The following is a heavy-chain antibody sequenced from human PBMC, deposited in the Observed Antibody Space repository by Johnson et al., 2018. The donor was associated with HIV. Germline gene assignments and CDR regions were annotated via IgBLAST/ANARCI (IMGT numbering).Heavy chain of an antibody. V-gene: IGHV3-11*04. Sequence: QVQLVESGGGLVKPGGSLRLSCAASGFTFSDSYMTWIRQAPGKGLEWVSYISSSGSTIYYADSVKGRFPISRDNAKNSLYLQMNSLRAEDTAVYFCARSPQIVVVTSGHDAFDIWGQGTRVIVSS. CDR2: ISSSGSTI. CDR3: ARSPQIVVVTSGHDAFDI. CDR1: GFTFSDSY. J-gene: IGHJ3*02. D-gene: IGHD2-21*02.